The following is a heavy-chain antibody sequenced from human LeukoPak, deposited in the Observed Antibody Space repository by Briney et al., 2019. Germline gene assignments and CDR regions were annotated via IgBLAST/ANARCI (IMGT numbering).Heavy chain of an antibody. CDR3: ARERDLRGDAFDI. CDR2: IYYSGST. D-gene: IGHD1-26*01. Sequence: SETLSLTCTVSGGSISSGGYYWSWIRQPPGKGLEWIGYIYYSGSTNYNPSLKSRVTISVDTSKNQFSLKLSSVTAADTAVYYCARERDLRGDAFDIWGQGTMVTVSS. J-gene: IGHJ3*02. CDR1: GGSISSGGYY. V-gene: IGHV4-61*08.